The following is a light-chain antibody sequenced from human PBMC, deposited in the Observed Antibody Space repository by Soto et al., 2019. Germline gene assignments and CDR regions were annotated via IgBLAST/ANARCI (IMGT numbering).Light chain of an antibody. CDR1: QSVASSY. Sequence: EVVLTQSPGTLSLSPGERVTLSCRASQSVASSYLAWYQQKPGRAPRLLFYSASSRSTGIPDMFSGSGSGTDVTLTISRLEPEDCAVYYCHHFGSLPETFGQGTNVE. CDR3: HHFGSLPET. CDR2: SAS. J-gene: IGKJ1*01. V-gene: IGKV3-20*01.